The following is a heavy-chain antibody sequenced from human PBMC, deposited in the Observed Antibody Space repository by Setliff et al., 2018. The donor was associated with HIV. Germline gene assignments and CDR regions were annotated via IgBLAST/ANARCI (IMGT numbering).Heavy chain of an antibody. V-gene: IGHV4-59*01. CDR2: TFDNGNT. Sequence: SETLSLTCSISGGSISFYYWNWLRQTPGKGLEWIAYTFDNGNTHYNPSLESRVTLSLDTSRNLFSLRLASVTAADTAVYYCARDPGDCDRKFDHWGQGALVTVSS. D-gene: IGHD3-22*01. CDR1: GGSISFYY. J-gene: IGHJ4*02. CDR3: ARDPGDCDRKFDH.